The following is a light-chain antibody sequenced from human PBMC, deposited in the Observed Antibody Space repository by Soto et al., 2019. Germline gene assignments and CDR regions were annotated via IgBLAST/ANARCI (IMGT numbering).Light chain of an antibody. V-gene: IGLV2-8*01. CDR2: DVI. CDR3: SSYAGSNNFVV. CDR1: SSDVGGYNY. Sequence: QSALTQPPSASGSPGQSVTISCTGTSSDVGGYNYVSWFQHHPGKAPRIMIYDVIKRPSGVPDRFSGSKSGNTASLTVSGLQAEDEADYYCSSYAGSNNFVVFGGGTKVTVL. J-gene: IGLJ2*01.